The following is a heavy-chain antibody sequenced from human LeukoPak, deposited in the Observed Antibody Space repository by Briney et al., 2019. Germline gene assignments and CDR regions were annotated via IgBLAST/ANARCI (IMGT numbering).Heavy chain of an antibody. J-gene: IGHJ4*02. CDR3: ARRRGSFGELDY. CDR2: IYYLGST. D-gene: IGHD3-10*01. Sequence: SETLSLTCTVSGGSISNYYWSWIRQPPGKGLEWIGYIYYLGSTNYNPSLESRVIISVDTSKNQFSLKLSSVTAADTAVHYCARRRGSFGELDYWGQGTLVTVSS. CDR1: GGSISNYY. V-gene: IGHV4-59*08.